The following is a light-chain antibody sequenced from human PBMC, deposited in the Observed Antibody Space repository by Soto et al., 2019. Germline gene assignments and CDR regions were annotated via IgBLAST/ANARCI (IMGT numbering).Light chain of an antibody. Sequence: DIQMTQSPSSLSASVGDRVTITCRASQTINTYLNWYQQKPGKAPNLLIYDASSLESGVPSRFSGSGSGTEFTLTISSLQPEDFATYYCQQFNNYQGTFGQGTRLEIK. V-gene: IGKV1-39*01. CDR1: QTINTY. CDR2: DAS. CDR3: QQFNNYQGT. J-gene: IGKJ5*01.